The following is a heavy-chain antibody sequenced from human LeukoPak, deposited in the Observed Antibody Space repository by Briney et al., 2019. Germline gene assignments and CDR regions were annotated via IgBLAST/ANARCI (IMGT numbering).Heavy chain of an antibody. CDR1: GFTFSSYW. V-gene: IGHV3-7*01. CDR3: AIYSTTWGWLDP. CDR2: IKQDGSDK. Sequence: GGSLRLSCAASGFTFSSYWMSWVRQAPGKGLEWVANIKQDGSDKYYVDSVKGRFTVSRDNAKNSLFLQMNSLRAEDTAVYYCAIYSTTWGWLDPWGQGTLVAVSS. D-gene: IGHD4-4*01. J-gene: IGHJ5*02.